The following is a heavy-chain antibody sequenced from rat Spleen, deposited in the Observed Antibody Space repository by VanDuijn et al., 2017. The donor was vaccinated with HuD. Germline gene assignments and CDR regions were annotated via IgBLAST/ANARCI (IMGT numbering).Heavy chain of an antibody. CDR1: GFTFSDYG. D-gene: IGHD1-11*01. Sequence: EVQLVESGGGLVQPGRSLKLSCAASGFTFSDYGMAWVRQAPTKGLEWVATISYGDGSGHSSTYYRDSVKGRFTISRDNAKSTLYLQMDSLRSEDTATYYCARRYDFDYWGQGVMVTVSS. CDR3: ARRYDFDY. J-gene: IGHJ2*01. CDR2: ISYGDGSGHSST. V-gene: IGHV5-29*01.